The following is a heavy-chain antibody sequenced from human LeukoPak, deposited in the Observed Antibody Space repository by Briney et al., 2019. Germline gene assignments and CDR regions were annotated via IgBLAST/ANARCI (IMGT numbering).Heavy chain of an antibody. CDR2: ISYDGSNK. CDR1: GFTFSSYG. V-gene: IGHV3-30*03. CDR3: ARDLRCSSSCPHQPPSTRGMDV. J-gene: IGHJ6*02. Sequence: PWGSLRLSCAASGFTFSSYGMHWVRQAPGKGLEWVAVISYDGSNKYYADSVKGRFTISRDNSKNTLYLQMNSLRAEDTAVYYCARDLRCSSSCPHQPPSTRGMDVWGQGTTVTVSS. D-gene: IGHD6-13*01.